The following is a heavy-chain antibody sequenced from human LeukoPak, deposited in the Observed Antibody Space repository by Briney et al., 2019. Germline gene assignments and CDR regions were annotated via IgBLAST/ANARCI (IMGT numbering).Heavy chain of an antibody. J-gene: IGHJ4*02. CDR1: GYSISSGYY. Sequence: SETLSLTCTVSGYSISSGYYWGWIRQPPGKGLEWIGSIYHSGSTYYNPSLKSRVTISVDTSKNQFSLKLSSVTAADTAVYYCARSDYVWGSYRYTADYWGQGTLVTVSS. D-gene: IGHD3-16*02. CDR3: ARSDYVWGSYRYTADY. V-gene: IGHV4-38-2*02. CDR2: IYHSGST.